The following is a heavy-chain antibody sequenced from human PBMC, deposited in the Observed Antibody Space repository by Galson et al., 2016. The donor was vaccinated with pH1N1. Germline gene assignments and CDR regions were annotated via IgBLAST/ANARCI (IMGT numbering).Heavy chain of an antibody. CDR3: ARELGVVPAATSWFDP. Sequence: SVKVSCKASGGTFSDSPISWVRQAPGQGLEWMGGIIPLFGTTNYAQKFRGRVTIAADESTSTAYMELSSLRYEDTAVYYCARELGVVPAATSWFDPWGQGTLVSVSS. V-gene: IGHV1-69*13. J-gene: IGHJ5*02. CDR1: GGTFSDSP. CDR2: IIPLFGTT. D-gene: IGHD2-2*01.